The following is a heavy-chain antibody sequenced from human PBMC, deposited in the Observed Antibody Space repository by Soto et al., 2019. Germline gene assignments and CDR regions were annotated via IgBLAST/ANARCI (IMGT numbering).Heavy chain of an antibody. V-gene: IGHV4-31*03. J-gene: IGHJ3*02. D-gene: IGHD3-22*01. Sequence: TSETLSLTCTVSGGSISSGGYYWSWIRQHPGKGLEWIGYIYYSGSNYYNPPLKSRVTISVDTSRNQFSLKLSSVTAADTAVYYCARDNGNDNSYAFDIRGQGTMVTVSS. CDR2: IYYSGSN. CDR3: ARDNGNDNSYAFDI. CDR1: GGSISSGGYY.